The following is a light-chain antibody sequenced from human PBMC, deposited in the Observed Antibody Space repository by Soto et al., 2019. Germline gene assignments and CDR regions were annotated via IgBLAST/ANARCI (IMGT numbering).Light chain of an antibody. CDR2: DAS. Sequence: EIVLTQSPATLSLSPGERATLSCRASDSVNNFLAWYQQKPGQAPRLLIYDASNSATGVPARFSVSGSGTDFTLTISTLESEDFAVYYGQHRWNWAYGFGQGTKLE. CDR1: DSVNNF. J-gene: IGKJ2*03. CDR3: QHRWNWAYG. V-gene: IGKV3-11*01.